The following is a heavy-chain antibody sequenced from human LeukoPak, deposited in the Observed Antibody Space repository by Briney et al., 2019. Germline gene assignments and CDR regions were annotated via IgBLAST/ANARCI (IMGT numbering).Heavy chain of an antibody. CDR3: ARAYCSGGSCYRGNWFDP. V-gene: IGHV1-2*02. CDR2: INPNSGGT. J-gene: IGHJ5*02. CDR1: GYTFTGYY. D-gene: IGHD2-15*01. Sequence: ASVKVSCKASGYTFTGYYMHWVRQAPGQGLEWMGWINPNSGGTNYAQKFQGRVTMTTDTSTSTAYMELRSLRSDDTAVYYCARAYCSGGSCYRGNWFDPWGQGTLVTVSS.